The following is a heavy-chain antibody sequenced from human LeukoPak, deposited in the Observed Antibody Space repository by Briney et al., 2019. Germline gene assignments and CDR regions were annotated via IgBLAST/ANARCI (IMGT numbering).Heavy chain of an antibody. Sequence: SVKVSCKASGYTFTGYYMHWVRQAPGQGLEWMGWINSNSGGTNYAQKFQGRVTMTRDTSISTVYMELSRLRSDDTAVYYCAREKVEGANWFDPWGQGTLVTVFS. CDR3: AREKVEGANWFDP. D-gene: IGHD2-15*01. CDR1: GYTFTGYY. J-gene: IGHJ5*02. V-gene: IGHV1-2*02. CDR2: INSNSGGT.